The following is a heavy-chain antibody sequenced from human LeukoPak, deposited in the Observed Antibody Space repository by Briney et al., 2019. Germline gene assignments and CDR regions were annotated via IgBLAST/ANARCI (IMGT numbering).Heavy chain of an antibody. CDR1: GGSISSYY. V-gene: IGHV4-59*01. J-gene: IGHJ4*02. CDR3: ARVYYYGSGSYYLFDY. CDR2: ISYSGST. D-gene: IGHD3-10*01. Sequence: SETLSLTCTVSGGSISSYYWSWIRQPPGKGLEWIGYISYSGSTTYNPSLKSRVTISVDTSKTQFSLNLSSVTAADTAVYYCARVYYYGSGSYYLFDYWGQGTLVTVSS.